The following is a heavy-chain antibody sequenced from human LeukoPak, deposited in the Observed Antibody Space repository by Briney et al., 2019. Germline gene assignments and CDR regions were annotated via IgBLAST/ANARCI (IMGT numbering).Heavy chain of an antibody. D-gene: IGHD6-13*01. V-gene: IGHV4-59*01. Sequence: PSETLSLTCTVSGGSISSYYWSWIRQPPGKGLEWIGYIYYSGSTNYNPSLKSRVTISVDTSKNQFSLKLSSVTAADTAVYYCARETQGIAAASDYWGQGTLVTVSS. CDR1: GGSISSYY. CDR3: ARETQGIAAASDY. J-gene: IGHJ4*02. CDR2: IYYSGST.